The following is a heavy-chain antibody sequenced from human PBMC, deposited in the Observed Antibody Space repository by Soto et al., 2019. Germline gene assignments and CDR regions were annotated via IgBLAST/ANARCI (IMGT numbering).Heavy chain of an antibody. CDR1: DYSVSSSDYY. CDR2: MLYSGLS. D-gene: IGHD2-15*01. CDR3: APLTVSLSGPYGIHV. J-gene: IGHJ6*02. V-gene: IGHV4-39*01. Sequence: QLHLQESGPGLVKTSETLSLTCSVSDYSVSSSDYYWAWIRQPPGKGQEWIGSMLYSGLSFYYPFLKARVTLSVDTSKNQFSVRLNSVSASDTAVYYCAPLTVSLSGPYGIHVWGQGTSVSVSS.